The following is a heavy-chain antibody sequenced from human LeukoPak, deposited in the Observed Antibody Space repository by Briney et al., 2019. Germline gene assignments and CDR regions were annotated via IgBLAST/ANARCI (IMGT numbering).Heavy chain of an antibody. CDR2: ISSNGGST. Sequence: PGGSLRLSCAASGFTFSSFAMHWVRQAPGKGLEYVSAISSNGGSTYYANSVKGRFTISRDNSKNTLYLQMGSLRAEDMAVYYCARDRGEAARPRPLDHWGQGTLVTVSS. J-gene: IGHJ4*02. CDR3: ARDRGEAARPRPLDH. D-gene: IGHD6-6*01. CDR1: GFTFSSFA. V-gene: IGHV3-64*01.